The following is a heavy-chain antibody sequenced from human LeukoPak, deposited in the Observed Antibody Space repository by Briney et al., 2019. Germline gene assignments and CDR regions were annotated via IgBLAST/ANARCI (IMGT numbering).Heavy chain of an antibody. Sequence: ASVKVSCKASGYTFTGYYMHWVRQAPGQGLEWMGRINPNSGGTNYAQKFQGRVTMTRDTSISTAYMELSRLRSDDTAVYYCARDGARYYYYYSMDVWGQGTTVTVSS. CDR2: INPNSGGT. V-gene: IGHV1-2*06. CDR3: ARDGARYYYYYSMDV. CDR1: GYTFTGYY. D-gene: IGHD4/OR15-4a*01. J-gene: IGHJ6*02.